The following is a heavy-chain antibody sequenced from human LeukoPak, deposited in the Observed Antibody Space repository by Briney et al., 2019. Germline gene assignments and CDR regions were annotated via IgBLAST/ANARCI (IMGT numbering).Heavy chain of an antibody. J-gene: IGHJ6*04. D-gene: IGHD3-10*02. CDR2: IRYDGSHK. Sequence: GGSLRLSCATSGSTFSSYGMHWVRQAPGKGLEWVTFIRYDGSHKYYADSVKGRFTISRDNSKNTLYLQMNSLRAEDTAVYYCAELGITMIGGVWGKGTTVTISS. CDR3: AELGITMIGGV. CDR1: GSTFSSYG. V-gene: IGHV3-30*02.